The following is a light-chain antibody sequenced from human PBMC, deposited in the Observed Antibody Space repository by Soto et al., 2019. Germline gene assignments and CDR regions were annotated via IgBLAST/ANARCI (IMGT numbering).Light chain of an antibody. CDR3: QQSFSTPT. Sequence: DIHITQSPSSLSTSIRYRVTITCRASQRINIYLNWYRQKPGKAPELLIYSASNLQSGVPSRFSGSGSGTDFTLTISGLQSEDFATYYCQQSFSTPTFGQGTRLEIK. CDR1: QRINIY. J-gene: IGKJ5*01. V-gene: IGKV1-39*01. CDR2: SAS.